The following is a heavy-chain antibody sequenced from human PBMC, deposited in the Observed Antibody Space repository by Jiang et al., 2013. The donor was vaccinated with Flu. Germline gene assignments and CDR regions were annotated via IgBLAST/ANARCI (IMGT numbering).Heavy chain of an antibody. CDR1: GFTFSSYA. Sequence: RLSCAASGFTFSSYAMSWVRQAPGKGLEWVSGISGGGGDGRYYADSVKGRFTISRDNSKNTLFLQMNTLRAEDTAVYYCAKLTDYFDSSGNFHYWGLGTLVTVSS. V-gene: IGHV3-23*01. D-gene: IGHD3-22*01. CDR2: ISGGGGDGR. CDR3: AKLTDYFDSSGNFHY. J-gene: IGHJ4*02.